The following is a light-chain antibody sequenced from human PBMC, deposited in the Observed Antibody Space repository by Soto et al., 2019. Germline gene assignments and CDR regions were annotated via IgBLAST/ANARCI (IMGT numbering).Light chain of an antibody. J-gene: IGKJ5*01. CDR2: GAS. V-gene: IGKV3-15*01. Sequence: EVAMTPSPTTLSVSPGERVTFSCRASQSVATGFAGYQHKQGQSPRLLISGASTGASSITPRFSGSGSGTEFTLTIDRLLSADFAVYYCRQYSNWPPITFGQGTRLENK. CDR1: QSVATG. CDR3: RQYSNWPPIT.